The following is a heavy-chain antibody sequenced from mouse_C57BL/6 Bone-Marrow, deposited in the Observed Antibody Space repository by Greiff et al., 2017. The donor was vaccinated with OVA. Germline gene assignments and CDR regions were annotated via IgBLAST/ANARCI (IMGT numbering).Heavy chain of an antibody. Sequence: EVHLVESGGGLVKPGGSLKLSCAASGFTFSSYAMSWVRQTPEKRLEWVATISDGGSYNYYPANVKGRFTISRDNAKNHLYLQMSHLKSEDTALSYSARPPIATVDAMDYWGQGTSVTVSS. D-gene: IGHD1-1*01. CDR2: ISDGGSYN. V-gene: IGHV5-4*01. J-gene: IGHJ4*01. CDR3: ARPPIATVDAMDY. CDR1: GFTFSSYA.